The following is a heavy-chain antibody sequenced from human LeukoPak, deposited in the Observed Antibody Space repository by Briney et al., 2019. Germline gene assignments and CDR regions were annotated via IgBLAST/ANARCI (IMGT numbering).Heavy chain of an antibody. V-gene: IGHV1-18*01. J-gene: IGHJ4*02. Sequence: ASVTVSCQASGYTFTSYGISWVRQAPGKGLEWMGWISAYNGNTNYAQKLQGRVTMTTDTSTSTAYMELRSLRSDDTAVYYCARDQYDSSGYDYWGQGTLVTVSS. CDR2: ISAYNGNT. D-gene: IGHD3-22*01. CDR1: GYTFTSYG. CDR3: ARDQYDSSGYDY.